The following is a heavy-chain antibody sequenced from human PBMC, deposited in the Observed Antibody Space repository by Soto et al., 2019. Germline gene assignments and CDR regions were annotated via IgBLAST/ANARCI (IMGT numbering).Heavy chain of an antibody. CDR2: ISGTGDST. Sequence: EVQLLESGGGLVQPGGSLRLSCAASGFTFGSYAMSWVRQAPGKGLEWVSAISGTGDSTYYADSVKGRFTISRDNSKNTLYLQINSLRAEDTAVYYCAKDRDSSGYYYRNYWGQGTLVTVSS. CDR3: AKDRDSSGYYYRNY. V-gene: IGHV3-23*01. CDR1: GFTFGSYA. J-gene: IGHJ4*02. D-gene: IGHD3-22*01.